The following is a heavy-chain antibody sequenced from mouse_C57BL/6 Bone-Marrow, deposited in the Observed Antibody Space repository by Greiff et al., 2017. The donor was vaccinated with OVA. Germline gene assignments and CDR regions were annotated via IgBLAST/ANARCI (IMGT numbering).Heavy chain of an antibody. CDR1: GYTFTSYG. CDR2: IYPRSGNT. J-gene: IGHJ2*01. V-gene: IGHV1-81*01. D-gene: IGHD1-1*01. Sequence: QVQLQQSGAELARPGASVKLSCKASGYTFTSYGISWVKQRTGQGLEWIGEIYPRSGNTYYNEKFKGKATLTADKSSSTAYMELRSLTSEDSAVYFCVHHITTVVENFDYWGQGTTLTVSS. CDR3: VHHITTVVENFDY.